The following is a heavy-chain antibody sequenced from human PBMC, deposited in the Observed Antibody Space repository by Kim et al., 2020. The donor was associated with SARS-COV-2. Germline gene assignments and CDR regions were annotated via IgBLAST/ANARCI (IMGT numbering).Heavy chain of an antibody. J-gene: IGHJ4*02. CDR1: GFTFSTYD. CDR3: AGRRGGTSDGLGY. V-gene: IGHV3-13*01. D-gene: IGHD3-16*01. Sequence: GGSLRLSCSASGFTFSTYDMHWVRQVTGKGLEGNSAIGTDADTYYPDSVKGRFTISRENAKNSLYLQMNSLRVGDTAVYYCAGRRGGTSDGLGYWGQGTLVTVSS. CDR2: IGTDADT.